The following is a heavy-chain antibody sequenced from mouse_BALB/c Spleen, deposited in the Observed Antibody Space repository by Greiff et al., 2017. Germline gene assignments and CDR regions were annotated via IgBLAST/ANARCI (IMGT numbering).Heavy chain of an antibody. CDR1: GYSFTGYY. CDR2: INPYNGAT. V-gene: IGHV1-31*01. CDR3: ARRGGNYDAMDY. D-gene: IGHD2-1*01. Sequence: EVQLQQSGPELVKPGASVKISCKASGYSFTGYYMHWVKQSHVKSLEWIGRINPYNGATSYNQNFKDKASLTVDKSSSTAYMELHSLTSEDSAVYYCARRGGNYDAMDYWGQGTSVTVSS. J-gene: IGHJ4*01.